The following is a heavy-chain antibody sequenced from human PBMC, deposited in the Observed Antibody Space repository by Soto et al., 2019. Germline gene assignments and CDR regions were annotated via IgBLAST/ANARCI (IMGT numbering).Heavy chain of an antibody. CDR2: ISGTAVGT. D-gene: IGHD6-13*01. Sequence: GGSLRLSCASSGFPFSSYAMSWVRQAPGKGLEYVSAISGTAVGTYYANSVQGRFTISRDNSKNTVYLQMGSLRPEDMAVYYCARRAGPAFYYRDVWGKGTTVTVS. V-gene: IGHV3-64*01. CDR3: ARRAGPAFYYRDV. J-gene: IGHJ6*03. CDR1: GFPFSSYA.